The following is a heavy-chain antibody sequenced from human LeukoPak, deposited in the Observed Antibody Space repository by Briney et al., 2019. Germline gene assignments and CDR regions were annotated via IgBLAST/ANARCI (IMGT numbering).Heavy chain of an antibody. Sequence: PGGSLRLSCAASGFTFSSYAMSWVRQAPGKGLEWVSAISGSGGSTYYADSVKGRFTISRDNSKNTLYLQMNSLRAEDTAVYYCAKGEYDYVWGSYRYDYWGQGTLVTVSS. CDR3: AKGEYDYVWGSYRYDY. J-gene: IGHJ4*02. V-gene: IGHV3-23*01. CDR1: GFTFSSYA. D-gene: IGHD3-16*02. CDR2: ISGSGGST.